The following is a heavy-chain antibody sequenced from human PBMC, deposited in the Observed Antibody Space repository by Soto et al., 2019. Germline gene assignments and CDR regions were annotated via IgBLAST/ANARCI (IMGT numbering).Heavy chain of an antibody. D-gene: IGHD2-15*01. V-gene: IGHV1-2*02. CDR2: INPNSGGT. CDR3: ARDDGRSGVWFDP. CDR1: GYTFTGYY. J-gene: IGHJ5*02. Sequence: GASVKVSCKASGYTFTGYYMHWVRQAPGQGLEWMGWINPNSGGTNYAQKFQGRVTMTRDTSISTAYMELSRLRSDDTAVYYCARDDGRSGVWFDPWGQGTLVTVSS.